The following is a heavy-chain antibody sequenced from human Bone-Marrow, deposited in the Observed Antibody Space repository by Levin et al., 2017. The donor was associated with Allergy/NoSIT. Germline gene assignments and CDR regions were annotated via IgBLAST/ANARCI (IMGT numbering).Heavy chain of an antibody. CDR2: INPNSGGT. Sequence: EASVKVSCKASGYTFIDYYIHWVRQAPGQGLEWMGWINPNSGGTEYAQKFQDRVTLARDTSIRTVYLYMSSLRSDDTAMYYCASLSGWYNHWGQGSLVTVSS. CDR1: GYTFIDYY. V-gene: IGHV1-2*02. D-gene: IGHD6-25*01. CDR3: ASLSGWYNH. J-gene: IGHJ5*02.